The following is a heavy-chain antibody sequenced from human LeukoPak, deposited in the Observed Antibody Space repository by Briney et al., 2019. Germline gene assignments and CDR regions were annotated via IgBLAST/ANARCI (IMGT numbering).Heavy chain of an antibody. CDR1: GFTFDDYA. J-gene: IGHJ4*02. Sequence: GRSLRLSCAASGFTFDDYAMHWVRQAPGKGLEWVSGISWNSGSIGYADSVKGRFTISRDNAKNSLYLQMNSLRAEDTALYYCAKRSGYSYGNGGYFDYWGQGTLVTVSS. CDR3: AKRSGYSYGNGGYFDY. CDR2: ISWNSGSI. D-gene: IGHD5-18*01. V-gene: IGHV3-9*01.